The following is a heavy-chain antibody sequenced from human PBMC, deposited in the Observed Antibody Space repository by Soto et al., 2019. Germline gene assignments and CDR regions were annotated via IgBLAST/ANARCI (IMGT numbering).Heavy chain of an antibody. J-gene: IGHJ4*02. Sequence: SGPTLVNPTQTLTLTCTFSGFSLSTSGVGVGWIRQPPGKALEWLALIFWDDDKRYSPSLKSRITVTKDTSKNEVGLTMTSMEPVDTATYYCAHFTNYYDSSGYYLYYFEYWGKGSPVTVSS. V-gene: IGHV2-5*02. D-gene: IGHD3-22*01. CDR3: AHFTNYYDSSGYYLYYFEY. CDR2: IFWDDDK. CDR1: GFSLSTSGVG.